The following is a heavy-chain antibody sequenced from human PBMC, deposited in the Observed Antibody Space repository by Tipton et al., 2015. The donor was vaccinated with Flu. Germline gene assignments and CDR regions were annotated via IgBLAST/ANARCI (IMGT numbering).Heavy chain of an antibody. CDR1: GDSISSRYY. V-gene: IGHV4-38-2*01. Sequence: TLSLTCAVSGDSISSRYYWGWIRQPPGRGLEWIGNIHHSGNTYYNPSLKSRVTISVDTSKNQFSLKLSSVTAADTAVYYCARGLSGSGSYQRRYFDSWGQGTLVTVSS. D-gene: IGHD3-10*01. CDR2: IHHSGNT. CDR3: ARGLSGSGSYQRRYFDS. J-gene: IGHJ4*02.